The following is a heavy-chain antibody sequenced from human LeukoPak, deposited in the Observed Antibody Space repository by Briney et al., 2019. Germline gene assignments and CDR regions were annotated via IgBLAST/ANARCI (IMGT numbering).Heavy chain of an antibody. D-gene: IGHD3-22*01. CDR2: ISAYNGNT. CDR3: ARGPIVVVINDAFDI. Sequence: ASVKVSCKASGYTFTSYGISWVRQAPGQGLEWMGWISAYNGNTNYAQKLQGRVTMTTDTSTSTAYMELRSLRSDDTAVYYCARGPIVVVINDAFDIWGQGTMVTVSS. CDR1: GYTFTSYG. V-gene: IGHV1-18*01. J-gene: IGHJ3*02.